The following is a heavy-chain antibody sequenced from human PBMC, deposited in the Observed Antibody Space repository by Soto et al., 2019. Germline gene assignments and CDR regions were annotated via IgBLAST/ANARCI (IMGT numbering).Heavy chain of an antibody. CDR1: GYTFTSYG. CDR2: ISAYNGNT. CDR3: ARALAVADPNYAFDI. D-gene: IGHD6-19*01. V-gene: IGHV1-18*01. Sequence: QVQLVQSGAEVKKPGVSVNVSCKASGYTFTSYGISWVRQAPGQGLEWMGWISAYNGNTNYAQKLQGRVTMTTDTSTSTAYMELRSLRSDDTAVYYCARALAVADPNYAFDIWGQGTMVTVSS. J-gene: IGHJ3*02.